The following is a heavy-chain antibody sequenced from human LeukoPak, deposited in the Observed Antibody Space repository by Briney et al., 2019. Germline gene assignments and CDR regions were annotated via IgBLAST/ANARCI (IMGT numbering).Heavy chain of an antibody. CDR2: MSPDGSQK. D-gene: IGHD5-18*01. V-gene: IGHV3-7*03. J-gene: IGHJ4*02. CDR3: AKVKIQLCLDY. CDR1: GFSFSTSY. Sequence: GGSLRLSCAASGFSFSTSYMSWLRQAPGRGLEWLTDMSPDGSQKTYVDSVKGRFTVSRDNAKNSQYLQINSLRAEDTAVYYCAKVKIQLCLDYWGQGTLVTVSS.